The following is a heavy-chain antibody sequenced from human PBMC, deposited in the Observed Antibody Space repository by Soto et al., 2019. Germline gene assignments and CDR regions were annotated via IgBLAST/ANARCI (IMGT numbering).Heavy chain of an antibody. CDR1: GFSFTTSGVG. CDR3: TRYYDILTGHPWFDP. V-gene: IGHV2-5*02. D-gene: IGHD3-9*01. Sequence: QITLKESGPTLVKPTQTLTLTCTFSGFSFTTSGVGVGWIRQPPGKALEWLALIYWDDDKRYSPSLKSRLTITKDTSKHQLVLTMTNMDPVDTATYYCTRYYDILTGHPWFDPWGQGTLVTVSS. CDR2: IYWDDDK. J-gene: IGHJ5*02.